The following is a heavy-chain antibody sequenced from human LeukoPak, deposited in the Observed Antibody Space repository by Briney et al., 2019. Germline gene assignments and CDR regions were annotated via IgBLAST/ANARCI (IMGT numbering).Heavy chain of an antibody. CDR1: GFTFSRYS. D-gene: IGHD1-26*01. Sequence: GGSLRLSCAASGFTFSRYSMNWVRQAPGKGLEWVSSMSSSSSYIYYADSVKGRFTISRDNAKNSLYLQMNSLRAEDTAVYYCARVDSLYSGSYAFDYWGQGTQVTVSS. J-gene: IGHJ4*02. CDR2: MSSSSSYI. V-gene: IGHV3-21*01. CDR3: ARVDSLYSGSYAFDY.